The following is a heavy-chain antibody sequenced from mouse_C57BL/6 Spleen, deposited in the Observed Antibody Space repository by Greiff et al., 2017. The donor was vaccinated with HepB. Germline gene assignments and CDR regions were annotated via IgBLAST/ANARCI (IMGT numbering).Heavy chain of an antibody. D-gene: IGHD4-1*01. CDR3: ARIGTNYAMDY. Sequence: EVMLVESGGGLVKPGGSLKLSCAASGFTFSDYGMHWVRQAPEKGLEWVAYINSGSSTIYYADTVKGRFTISRDNAKNTLFLQMTSLRSEDTAMYYCARIGTNYAMDYWGQGTSVTVSS. V-gene: IGHV5-17*01. CDR1: GFTFSDYG. J-gene: IGHJ4*01. CDR2: INSGSSTI.